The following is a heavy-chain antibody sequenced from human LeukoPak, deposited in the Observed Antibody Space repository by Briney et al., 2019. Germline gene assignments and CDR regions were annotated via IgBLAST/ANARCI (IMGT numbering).Heavy chain of an antibody. CDR2: INPNGGGT. J-gene: IGHJ4*02. V-gene: IGHV1-2*02. CDR1: GYTFVNHN. Sequence: GASVKVSCKASGYTFVNHNIQWVRQAPGQGLEWMGWINPNGGGTNYAQKFRGRVDMARDTTISTVYMELSGLTTDDTAMYTCVRDSGNYNLDYWGQGTLVIVSS. D-gene: IGHD1-26*01. CDR3: VRDSGNYNLDY.